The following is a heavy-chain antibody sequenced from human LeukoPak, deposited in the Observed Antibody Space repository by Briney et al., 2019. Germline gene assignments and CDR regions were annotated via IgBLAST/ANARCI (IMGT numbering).Heavy chain of an antibody. CDR3: ASRTYYYYGMDV. V-gene: IGHV3-30*03. Sequence: PGGSLRLSCAASGFTFSRYGMHWVRQAPGKGLEWVAVISYDASNKYYADSVKGRFTISRDNSKNTLFLQMDSLRAEDTAVYYCASRTYYYYGMDVWGQGTTVTVSS. CDR2: ISYDASNK. J-gene: IGHJ6*02. CDR1: GFTFSRYG.